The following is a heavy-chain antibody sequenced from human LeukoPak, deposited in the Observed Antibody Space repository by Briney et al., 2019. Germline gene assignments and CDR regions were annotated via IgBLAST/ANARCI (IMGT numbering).Heavy chain of an antibody. D-gene: IGHD4-23*01. CDR1: GFTFSSYG. CDR3: AKDKPTVVTKRSSGFDY. CDR2: IRYDGSNK. J-gene: IGHJ4*02. Sequence: GGSLRLSCVTSGFTFSSYGTHWVRQAPGKGLEWVAFIRYDGSNKYYADSVKGRFTISRDNSKNTLYLQMNSLRAEDTAVYYCAKDKPTVVTKRSSGFDYWGQGTLVTVSS. V-gene: IGHV3-30*02.